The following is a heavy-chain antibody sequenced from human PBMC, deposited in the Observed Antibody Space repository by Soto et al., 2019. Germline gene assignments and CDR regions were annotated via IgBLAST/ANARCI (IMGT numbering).Heavy chain of an antibody. V-gene: IGHV3-48*01. D-gene: IGHD3-10*01. CDR2: ISSSSSTI. CDR3: ARDRYYYGSGSYYQFDI. J-gene: IGHJ3*02. CDR1: GFTFSSYS. Sequence: GGSLRLSCAASGFTFSSYSMNWVRQAPGKGLEWVSYISSSSSTIYYADSVKGRFTISRDNAKNSLYLQMNSLRAEDTAVYYCARDRYYYGSGSYYQFDIWGQGTMVTVSS.